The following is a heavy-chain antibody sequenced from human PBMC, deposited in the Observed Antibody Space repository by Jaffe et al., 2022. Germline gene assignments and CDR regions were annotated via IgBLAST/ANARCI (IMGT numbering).Heavy chain of an antibody. Sequence: EVQLVESGGGLVQPGGSLRLSCAASGITFSIYGMNWVRQAPGQGLEWLSYISGSSSAIYYADSLRGRFTVSRDNAKNSLYLQMNSLRAEDTAVYYCASSSGHLDYWGRGTLVTVSS. CDR3: ASSSGHLDY. V-gene: IGHV3-48*01. CDR1: GITFSIYG. CDR2: ISGSSSAI. D-gene: IGHD3-22*01. J-gene: IGHJ4*02.